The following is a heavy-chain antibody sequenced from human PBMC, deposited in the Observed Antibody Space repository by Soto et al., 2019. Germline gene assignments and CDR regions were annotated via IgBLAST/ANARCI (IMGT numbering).Heavy chain of an antibody. CDR3: AKDSNKYSSSLRGRYFDY. D-gene: IGHD4-4*01. Sequence: PGGSLRLSCVASGFTFRTYAMHWVRQAPGKGLEWVSGISGGGSNTFYADSVKGRFTISRDNSKNTLLLQMNSLGAEDTAVYYCAKDSNKYSSSLRGRYFDYWGQGIGVTVSS. CDR1: GFTFRTYA. V-gene: IGHV3-23*01. J-gene: IGHJ4*02. CDR2: ISGGGSNT.